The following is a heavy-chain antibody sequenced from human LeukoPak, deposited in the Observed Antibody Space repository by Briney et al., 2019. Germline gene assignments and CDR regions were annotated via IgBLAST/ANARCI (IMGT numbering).Heavy chain of an antibody. V-gene: IGHV1-18*01. CDR3: ARDHGDFVGVKVGFDS. CDR1: GYTFTNYA. Sequence: ASVKVSCKASGYTFTNYAISWVRQGPGQGLEWVARISGYNGNTDYAQKVKDRVTVTADTSTAYLEMRGLTSDDTAVYYCARDHGDFVGVKVGFDSWGQGTLVTVSS. D-gene: IGHD4-17*01. CDR2: ISGYNGNT. J-gene: IGHJ4*02.